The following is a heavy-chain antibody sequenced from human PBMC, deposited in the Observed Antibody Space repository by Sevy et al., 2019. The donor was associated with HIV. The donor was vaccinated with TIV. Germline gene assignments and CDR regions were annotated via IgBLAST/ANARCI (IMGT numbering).Heavy chain of an antibody. D-gene: IGHD3-16*01. CDR1: GINFKTYK. J-gene: IGHJ4*02. CDR3: VRAVGGVDAY. CDR2: ISFSGNYI. Sequence: GGSLRLSCVASGINFKTYKINWVRQTPGKGLEWVSSISFSGNYIYYADFAKGRFTISRDNAKNSVYLQLHSLRVEDTAVYYCVRAVGGVDAYWGQGTLVTVSS. V-gene: IGHV3-21*04.